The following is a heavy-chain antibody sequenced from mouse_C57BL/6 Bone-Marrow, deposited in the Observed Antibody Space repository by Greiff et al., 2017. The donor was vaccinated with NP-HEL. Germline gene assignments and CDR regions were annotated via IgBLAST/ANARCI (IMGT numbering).Heavy chain of an antibody. Sequence: VQLQQSGAELVRPGASVTLSCKASGYTFTDYEMHWVKQTPVHGLEWIGAIDPETGGTAYNQKFKGKAIQTADKSSSTAYMELRSLTSEDSAVYYCTRGYDKAYWGQGTLVTVSA. V-gene: IGHV1-15*01. D-gene: IGHD2-10*02. CDR1: GYTFTDYE. J-gene: IGHJ3*01. CDR3: TRGYDKAY. CDR2: IDPETGGT.